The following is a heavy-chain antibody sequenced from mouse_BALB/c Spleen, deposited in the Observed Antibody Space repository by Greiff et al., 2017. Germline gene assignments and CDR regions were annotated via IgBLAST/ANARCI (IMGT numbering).Heavy chain of an antibody. J-gene: IGHJ2*01. CDR2: ISYSGST. V-gene: IGHV3-2*02. CDR1: GYSITSDYA. D-gene: IGHD1-1*01. CDR3: ATNPLYYYGSSYYFDY. Sequence: DVKLQESGPGLVKPSQSLSLTCTVTGYSITSDYAWNWIRQFPGNKLEWMGYISYSGSTSYNPSLKSRISITRDTSKNQFFLQLNSVTTEDTATYYCATNPLYYYGSSYYFDYWGQGTTLTVSS.